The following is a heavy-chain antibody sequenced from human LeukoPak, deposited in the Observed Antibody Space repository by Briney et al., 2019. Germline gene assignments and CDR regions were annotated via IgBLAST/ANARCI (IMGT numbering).Heavy chain of an antibody. D-gene: IGHD1/OR15-1a*01. CDR3: ARRTTLLTFAFDV. J-gene: IGHJ3*01. Sequence: GESLKISCKGSGYSFTTYWIVWVRQMPGKGLEWMGIIYPGDSDTRYSPSFQGQVTISADKSISTAYLQWSSLEASDTAIYYCARRTTLLTFAFDVWGQGTMVTASS. CDR1: GYSFTTYW. CDR2: IYPGDSDT. V-gene: IGHV5-51*01.